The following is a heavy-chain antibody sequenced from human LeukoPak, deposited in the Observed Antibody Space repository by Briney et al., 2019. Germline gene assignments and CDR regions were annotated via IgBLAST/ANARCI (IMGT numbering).Heavy chain of an antibody. D-gene: IGHD2-2*01. CDR3: ARGTEVPAAHYYYYYYMDV. J-gene: IGHJ6*03. CDR1: GFTFSSYG. Sequence: GGSLRLSCSASGFTFSSYGMNWVRQAPGKGLEWVGVISYDGSNKYSADSVKGRFTISRDNAKNSLYLQMNSLRAEDTAVYYCARGTEVPAAHYYYYYYMDVWGKGTTVTVSS. CDR2: ISYDGSNK. V-gene: IGHV3-30*03.